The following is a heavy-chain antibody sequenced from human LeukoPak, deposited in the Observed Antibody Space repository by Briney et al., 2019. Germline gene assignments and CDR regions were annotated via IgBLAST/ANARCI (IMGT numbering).Heavy chain of an antibody. D-gene: IGHD6-13*01. CDR1: GGTFSSYA. Sequence: GASVKVSCKASGGTFSSYAINWVRQAPGQGLEWMGRIIPILGIANYTQKFQGRVTITADKSTSTAYMELSSLRSEDTAVYYCARAQQLPALYYHYYGMDVWGQGTTVTVSS. CDR2: IIPILGIA. V-gene: IGHV1-69*04. J-gene: IGHJ6*02. CDR3: ARAQQLPALYYHYYGMDV.